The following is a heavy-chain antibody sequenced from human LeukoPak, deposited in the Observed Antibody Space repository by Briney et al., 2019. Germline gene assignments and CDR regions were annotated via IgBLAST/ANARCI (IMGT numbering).Heavy chain of an antibody. CDR3: ARAGDGDADFDY. V-gene: IGHV6-1*01. CDR2: TYYRAERYN. CDR1: GDSVSNNSAA. J-gene: IGHJ4*02. D-gene: IGHD4-17*01. Sequence: SQTLSLTCAISGDSVSNNSAAWNWIRQSPSRCLEWLGRTYYRAERYNDYAVSVKRRITINPDTSNNQFSLPLKSLTPEHTTVYYCARAGDGDADFDYWGQGTLVTVSS.